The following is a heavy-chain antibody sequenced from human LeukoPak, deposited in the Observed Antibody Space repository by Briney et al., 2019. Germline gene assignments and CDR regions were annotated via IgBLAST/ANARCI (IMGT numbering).Heavy chain of an antibody. J-gene: IGHJ4*02. D-gene: IGHD5-24*01. CDR2: LNPNSGDT. CDR3: ARGRNIEMTTMSGGSDY. Sequence: GASVKVSCKASGYTFTDYYMHWVRQAPGQGLEWMGWLNPNSGDTNYAQKFQGRVSMTRDTPISTAYMDPSDLRSDDTAVYYCARGRNIEMTTMSGGSDYWGQGTLVTVSS. V-gene: IGHV1-2*02. CDR1: GYTFTDYY.